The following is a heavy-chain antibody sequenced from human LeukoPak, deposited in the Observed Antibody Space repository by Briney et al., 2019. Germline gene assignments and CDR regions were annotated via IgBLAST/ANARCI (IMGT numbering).Heavy chain of an antibody. Sequence: SETLSLTCAVSGYSISSGYYWGWIRQPPGKGLEWIGSIYHSGSTYYNPSLKSRVTISVDTSKNQFSLKLSSVTAADTAVYYCARVQGYCSGGSCFCPHNWFDPWGQGTLVTVSS. CDR2: IYHSGST. D-gene: IGHD2-15*01. J-gene: IGHJ5*02. V-gene: IGHV4-38-2*01. CDR1: GYSISSGYY. CDR3: ARVQGYCSGGSCFCPHNWFDP.